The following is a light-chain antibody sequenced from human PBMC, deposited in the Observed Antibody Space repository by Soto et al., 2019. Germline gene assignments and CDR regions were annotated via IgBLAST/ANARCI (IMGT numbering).Light chain of an antibody. CDR1: QSLLHLNGYNY. V-gene: IGKV2-28*01. J-gene: IGKJ2*01. Sequence: DIVMTQSPLSLPVTPGEPASISCRSSQSLLHLNGYNYLDRYLQRPGQSPQLLICLGSNRASGVPDRFSGSGSGTDFTLEISRVEAEDVGVYYCMQALETPRTFGQGTKLEIK. CDR3: MQALETPRT. CDR2: LGS.